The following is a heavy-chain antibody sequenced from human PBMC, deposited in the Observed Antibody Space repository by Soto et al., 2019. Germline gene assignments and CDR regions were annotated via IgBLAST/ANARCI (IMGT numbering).Heavy chain of an antibody. Sequence: ASVKVSCKASGGTFSSYTISWVRQAPGQGLEWMGRIIPILGIANYAQKFQGRVTITADKSTSTAYMELSSLRSEDTAVYYCARDRGVATIRHYYYMDVWGKGTTVTVSS. D-gene: IGHD5-12*01. CDR3: ARDRGVATIRHYYYMDV. CDR1: GGTFSSYT. J-gene: IGHJ6*03. V-gene: IGHV1-69*04. CDR2: IIPILGIA.